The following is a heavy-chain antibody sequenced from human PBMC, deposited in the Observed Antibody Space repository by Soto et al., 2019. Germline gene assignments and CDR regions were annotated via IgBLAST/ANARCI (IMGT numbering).Heavy chain of an antibody. V-gene: IGHV3-48*03. CDR1: GFTFSSYE. CDR2: ISSSGSTI. D-gene: IGHD3-16*01. Sequence: EVQLVESGGGLVQPGGSLRLSCAASGFTFSSYEMNWVRQAPGKGLEWVSYISSSGSTIYYADSVKGRFTISRDNAKNSLYLQMNSLRAEDTAVYYCARVGVAQPFDYWGQGTLVTVSS. J-gene: IGHJ4*02. CDR3: ARVGVAQPFDY.